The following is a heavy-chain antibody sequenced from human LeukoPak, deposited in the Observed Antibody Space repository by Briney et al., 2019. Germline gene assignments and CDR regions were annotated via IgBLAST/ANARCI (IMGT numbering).Heavy chain of an antibody. V-gene: IGHV1-2*02. CDR1: GYTFTGYY. J-gene: IGHJ4*02. Sequence: ASVKVSCKASGYTFTGYYMHWVRQAPGQGLEWRGWINPNSGGTNYAQKFQGRVTMTRDTSISTAYMELSRLRSDDTAVYYCARQVGEQLVETFDYWGQGTLVTVSS. CDR3: ARQVGEQLVETFDY. CDR2: INPNSGGT. D-gene: IGHD6-6*01.